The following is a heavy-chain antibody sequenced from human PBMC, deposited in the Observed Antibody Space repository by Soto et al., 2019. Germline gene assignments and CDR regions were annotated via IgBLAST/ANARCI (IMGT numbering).Heavy chain of an antibody. CDR1: GFTFSSYW. V-gene: IGHV3-7*01. CDR3: ARVKVITMVRGVIIKGNWFDP. CDR2: IKQDGSEK. Sequence: TGGSLRLSCAASGFTFSSYWMSWVRQAPGKGLEWVANIKQDGSEKYYVDSVKGRFTISRDNAKNSLYLQMNSLRAEDTAVYYCARVKVITMVRGVIIKGNWFDPWGQGTL. D-gene: IGHD3-10*01. J-gene: IGHJ5*02.